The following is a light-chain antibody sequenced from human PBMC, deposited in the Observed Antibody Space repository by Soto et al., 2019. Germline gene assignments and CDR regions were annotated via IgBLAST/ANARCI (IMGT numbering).Light chain of an antibody. CDR1: SRDVGAYDY. CDR2: YVD. CDR3: NSYSSTNFYV. J-gene: IGLJ1*01. Sequence: QSALAQPASVSGSPGQSITISCTGTSRDVGAYDYVSWYLQYPDKAPQLLIYYVDHRPSGVSSRFSGSKSGNTASLTISGLQAEDEAEYYCNSYSSTNFYVFGTGTKGTVL. V-gene: IGLV2-14*03.